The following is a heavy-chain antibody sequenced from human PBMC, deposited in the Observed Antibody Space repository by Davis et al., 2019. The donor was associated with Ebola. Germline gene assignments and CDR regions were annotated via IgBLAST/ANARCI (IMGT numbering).Heavy chain of an antibody. CDR3: ARDPVYSSSSGPFDY. D-gene: IGHD6-6*01. J-gene: IGHJ4*02. Sequence: ASVKVSCKASGYTFTIYGISWVRQAPGHGLEWMGWITAYNGNTNYAQKFQGRVTITADESTSTAYMELSSLRSEDTAVYYCARDPVYSSSSGPFDYWGQGTLVTVSS. CDR2: ITAYNGNT. CDR1: GYTFTIYG. V-gene: IGHV1-18*01.